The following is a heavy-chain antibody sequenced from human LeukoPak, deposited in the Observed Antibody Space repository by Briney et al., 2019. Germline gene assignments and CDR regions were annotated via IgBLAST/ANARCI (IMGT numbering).Heavy chain of an antibody. CDR2: VYYGRTT. D-gene: IGHD5-12*01. J-gene: IGHJ4*02. CDR1: GGSVSSSKW. Sequence: SETLSLTCVVSGGSVSSSKWWSWVRQSPGKGLEWIGSVYYGRTTYYNPSLNSRVTSRNQFSLQLNSVTAADTAVYYCVRHDGRGGATMGALDSWGQGSLVTVSS. CDR3: VRHDGRGGATMGALDS. V-gene: IGHV4-4*02.